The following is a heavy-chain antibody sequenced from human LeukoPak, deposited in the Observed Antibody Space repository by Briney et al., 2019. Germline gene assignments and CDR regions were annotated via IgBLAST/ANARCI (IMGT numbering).Heavy chain of an antibody. V-gene: IGHV4-61*05. CDR1: GGSISSSSYY. CDR3: ARVGVTHYYYYGMDV. Sequence: TETLSLTCTVSGGSISSSSYYWGWIRQPPGKGLEWIGYIYYSGSTNYNPSLKSRVTISVDTSKNQFSLKLSSVTAADTAVYYCARVGVTHYYYYGMDVWGQGTTVTVSS. D-gene: IGHD3-16*01. CDR2: IYYSGST. J-gene: IGHJ6*02.